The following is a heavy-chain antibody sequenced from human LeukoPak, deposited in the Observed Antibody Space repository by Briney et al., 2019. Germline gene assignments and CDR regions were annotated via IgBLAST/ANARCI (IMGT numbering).Heavy chain of an antibody. D-gene: IGHD4-17*01. CDR2: ISYSGST. CDR1: GGSINSYY. J-gene: IGHJ4*02. Sequence: SETLSLTCTVSGGSINSYYWSWIRQPPGKGLESIGYISYSGSTNYNPSLKSRVTISVDMSKNQFSLKLSSVTAADTAIYYCARGPTTDYFDLWGQGTLVTVSS. CDR3: ARGPTTDYFDL. V-gene: IGHV4-59*08.